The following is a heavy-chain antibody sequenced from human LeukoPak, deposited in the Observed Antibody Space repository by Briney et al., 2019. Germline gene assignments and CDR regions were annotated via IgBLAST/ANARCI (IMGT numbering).Heavy chain of an antibody. Sequence: AAVKVSCKASGGTFSSYAISWVRQAPGQGLEWMGGIIPIFGTANYAQKFQGRVTITADKSTSTAYMELSSLRSEDTAVYYCARSGGIVVVTALDYWGQGTLVTVSS. CDR1: GGTFSSYA. D-gene: IGHD2-21*02. V-gene: IGHV1-69*06. CDR3: ARSGGIVVVTALDY. CDR2: IIPIFGTA. J-gene: IGHJ4*02.